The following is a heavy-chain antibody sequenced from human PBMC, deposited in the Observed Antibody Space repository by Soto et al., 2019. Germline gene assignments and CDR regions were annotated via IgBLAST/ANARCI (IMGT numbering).Heavy chain of an antibody. V-gene: IGHV3-23*01. CDR3: AKLVSVAGTSFQH. CDR1: GFTFSSNA. Sequence: EVKLLESGGGLVQPGGSLRLSCAASGFTFSSNAMSWVRQAPGKGLEWVSAISGSGGSTYYADSVKGRFTISRDNSKNTLYLQMNSLRAEDTAVYYCAKLVSVAGTSFQHWGQGTLVTVSS. CDR2: ISGSGGST. J-gene: IGHJ1*01. D-gene: IGHD6-19*01.